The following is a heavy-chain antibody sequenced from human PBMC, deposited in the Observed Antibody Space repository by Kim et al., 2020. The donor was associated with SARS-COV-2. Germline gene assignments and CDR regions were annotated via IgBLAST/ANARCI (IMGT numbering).Heavy chain of an antibody. V-gene: IGHV1-46*04. D-gene: IGHD2-21*01. J-gene: IGHJ4*02. CDR1: GYTFTSYL. CDR2: INPSDSNT. Sequence: ASVKVSCKTSGYTFTSYLVHWVRQAPGQGLEWMGIINPSDSNTNYAQKLQGRVTMTRDTSTSTVYMELSSLRSGDTAVYYCARELPGGYYFDYWGQGTLV. CDR3: ARELPGGYYFDY.